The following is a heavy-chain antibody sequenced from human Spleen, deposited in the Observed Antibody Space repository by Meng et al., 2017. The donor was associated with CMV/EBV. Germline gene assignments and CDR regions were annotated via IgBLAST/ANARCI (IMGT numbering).Heavy chain of an antibody. CDR2: ISSSSSYI. Sequence: CAASGFTFSSYSMNWVRQAPGKGLEWVSSISSSSSYIYYADSVKGRFTISRDNAKNSLYLQMNSLRAEDTAVYYCARAREINDAFDIWGQGTMVTVSS. J-gene: IGHJ3*02. CDR3: ARAREINDAFDI. D-gene: IGHD3-10*01. V-gene: IGHV3-21*01. CDR1: GFTFSSYS.